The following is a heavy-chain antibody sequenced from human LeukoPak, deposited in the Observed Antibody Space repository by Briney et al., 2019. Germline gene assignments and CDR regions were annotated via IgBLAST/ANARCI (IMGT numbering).Heavy chain of an antibody. Sequence: GGSLRLSCAVSGTTLSSYGMSWVRQAPGKGLEWIAGISVGGGGTNYADSVKGRFTISRDNPKNTLFLQMNNLRAEDTAVYFCAKRGVVIRVILVGFHKEAYYFDSWGQGALVTASS. CDR1: GTTLSSYG. CDR3: AKRGVVIRVILVGFHKEAYYFDS. J-gene: IGHJ4*02. V-gene: IGHV3-23*01. D-gene: IGHD3-22*01. CDR2: ISVGGGGT.